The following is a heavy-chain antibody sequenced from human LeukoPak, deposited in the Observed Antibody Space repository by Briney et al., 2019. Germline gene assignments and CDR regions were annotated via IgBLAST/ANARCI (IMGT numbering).Heavy chain of an antibody. J-gene: IGHJ4*02. Sequence: GGSLRLSCAASGFTVSSNYMSWVRQAPGKGLEWVSVIFSGGSTYYAGSVKGRFTISRDNSKNTLHLQMNSLSPEDTAVYYCARDLAVVGTSTFDYWGQGTLVTVSS. V-gene: IGHV3-66*01. CDR1: GFTVSSNY. D-gene: IGHD6-19*01. CDR3: ARDLAVVGTSTFDY. CDR2: IFSGGST.